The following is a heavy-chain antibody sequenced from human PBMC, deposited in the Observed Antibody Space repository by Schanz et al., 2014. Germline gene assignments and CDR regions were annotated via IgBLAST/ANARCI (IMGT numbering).Heavy chain of an antibody. CDR3: AKDLAAVGVFDY. CDR2: ISSSSMYI. J-gene: IGHJ4*02. CDR1: GFSFSTYG. D-gene: IGHD6-13*01. V-gene: IGHV3-21*04. Sequence: EVRLVESGGGLVKPGGSLRLSCAASGFSFSTYGMTWVRQAPGKGLEWVSSISSSSMYIYQADSMRGRFTISRDNSKNTLDLQMNSLRAEDTAIYYCAKDLAAVGVFDYWGQGSLVTVSP.